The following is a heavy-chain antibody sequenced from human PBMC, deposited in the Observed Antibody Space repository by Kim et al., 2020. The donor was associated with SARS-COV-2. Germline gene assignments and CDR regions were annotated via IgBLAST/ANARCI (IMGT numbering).Heavy chain of an antibody. D-gene: IGHD3-10*01. CDR3: AKDKGDYYGSGSWFDP. CDR1: GFTFDDYA. Sequence: GGSLRLSCAASGFTFDDYAMHWVRQAPGKGLEWVSGISWNSGSIGYADSVKGRFTISRDNAKNSLYLQMNSLRAEDTALYYCAKDKGDYYGSGSWFDPWG. V-gene: IGHV3-9*01. CDR2: ISWNSGSI. J-gene: IGHJ5*02.